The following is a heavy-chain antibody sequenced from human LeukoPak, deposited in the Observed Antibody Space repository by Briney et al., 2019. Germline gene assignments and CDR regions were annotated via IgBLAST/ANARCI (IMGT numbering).Heavy chain of an antibody. CDR3: ARDSSWDY. CDR2: ISVYNGNT. V-gene: IGHV1-18*01. Sequence: ASVKVSCKASGYTFISYGISWVRQAPGQGLEWMGWISVYNGNTNYEQKFQGRVTTTTDTSTSTAYMELRSLRSDDTAVYYCARDSSWDYWGQGTLVTVSS. CDR1: GYTFISYG. D-gene: IGHD6-13*01. J-gene: IGHJ4*02.